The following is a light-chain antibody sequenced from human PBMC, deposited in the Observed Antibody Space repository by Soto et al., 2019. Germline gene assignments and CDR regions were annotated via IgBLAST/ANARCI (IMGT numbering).Light chain of an antibody. CDR3: QQYNSYSPA. Sequence: IQMTPSPSTLSASVGDRVSITGRASQSISSWLAWYQQRPGKAPKLLIYDASSLQSGVPSRFSGSGSGTEITLTISSLQPDDFATYYCQQYNSYSPAFGQGTKVDIK. CDR2: DAS. CDR1: QSISSW. J-gene: IGKJ1*01. V-gene: IGKV1-5*01.